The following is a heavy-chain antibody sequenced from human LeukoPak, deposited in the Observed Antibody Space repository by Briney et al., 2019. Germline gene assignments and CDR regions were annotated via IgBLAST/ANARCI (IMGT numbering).Heavy chain of an antibody. V-gene: IGHV1-2*02. CDR3: AREEGFTMVRGVIP. CDR2: INPNSGDT. D-gene: IGHD3-10*01. CDR1: GYTFTGYY. Sequence: ASVKVSCKASGYTFTGYYMHWVRQAPGQGLEWMGWINPNSGDTKYAQKFQGRVTMTRDTSISTAYMELSRLRSGDTAVYYCAREEGFTMVRGVIPWGQGTLVTVSS. J-gene: IGHJ5*02.